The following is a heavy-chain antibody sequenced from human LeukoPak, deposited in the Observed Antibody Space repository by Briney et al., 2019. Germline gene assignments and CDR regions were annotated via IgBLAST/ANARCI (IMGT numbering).Heavy chain of an antibody. CDR2: ISWDGGST. CDR1: GFTFDDYT. D-gene: IGHD3-10*01. Sequence: GGSLRLSCAASGFTFDDYTMHWVRQAPGKGLEWVSLISWDGGSTYYADSVKGRFTISRDNSKNSLYLQMNSLRTEDTALYYCAEDDPMVREYGMDVWGQGTTVTVSS. CDR3: AEDDPMVREYGMDV. V-gene: IGHV3-43*01. J-gene: IGHJ6*02.